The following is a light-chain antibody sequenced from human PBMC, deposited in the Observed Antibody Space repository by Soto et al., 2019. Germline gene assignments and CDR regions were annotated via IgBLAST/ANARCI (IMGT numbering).Light chain of an antibody. V-gene: IGKV1-5*03. Sequence: DIPMTQSPSTLSASVGDRVTITCRASQSINSWLAWYQQKPGKAPKLLIYKASSLESGVPSRFSGSGSGTEFTLTLSSLQPDDFATYYCQQYNSFPTFGQGTKVEIK. CDR1: QSINSW. CDR3: QQYNSFPT. J-gene: IGKJ1*01. CDR2: KAS.